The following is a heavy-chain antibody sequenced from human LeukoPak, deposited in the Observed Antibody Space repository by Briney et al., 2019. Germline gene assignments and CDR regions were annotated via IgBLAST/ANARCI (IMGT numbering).Heavy chain of an antibody. J-gene: IGHJ4*02. V-gene: IGHV3-7*01. CDR3: ARDYGGSSPFDY. D-gene: IGHD4-23*01. CDR2: IKEDGSEK. Sequence: GGSLRLSCAASGFIFSNYWMTWVRQAPGKGLEWVANIKEDGSEKYYVDSVKGRFTISRDNAKNSLYLQMNSLRAEDTAVYYCARDYGGSSPFDYWGQGTLVTVSS. CDR1: GFIFSNYW.